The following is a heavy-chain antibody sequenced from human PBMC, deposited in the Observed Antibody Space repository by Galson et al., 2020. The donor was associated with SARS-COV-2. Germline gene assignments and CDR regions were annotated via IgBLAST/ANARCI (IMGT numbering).Heavy chain of an antibody. J-gene: IGHJ6*02. CDR3: ASLDYDFWSGTGGHGTDV. Sequence: SETLSLTCSLSGGSIIGSYYWSWVRQPAGKGLEWVGHIYVSGTTNSNPSLRSRVTMSIDTSKNQFSLTLRSVTASDTAVYYCASLDYDFWSGTGGHGTDVWGRGTAVIVSS. CDR2: IYVSGTT. D-gene: IGHD3-3*01. CDR1: GGSIIGSYY. V-gene: IGHV4-4*07.